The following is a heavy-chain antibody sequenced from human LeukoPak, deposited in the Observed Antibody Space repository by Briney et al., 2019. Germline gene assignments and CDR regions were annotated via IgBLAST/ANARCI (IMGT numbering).Heavy chain of an antibody. D-gene: IGHD2-2*01. CDR3: ARDRDGYQLLEASNFDY. CDR1: GFTFSSYS. V-gene: IGHV3-48*01. Sequence: PGGSLRLSCAASGFTFSSYSMNWVRQAPGKGLEWVSYISSSSSTIYYADSVKGRFTISRDNAKNSLYLQMNSLRAEDTAVYYCARDRDGYQLLEASNFDYWGQGTLVTVSS. J-gene: IGHJ4*02. CDR2: ISSSSSTI.